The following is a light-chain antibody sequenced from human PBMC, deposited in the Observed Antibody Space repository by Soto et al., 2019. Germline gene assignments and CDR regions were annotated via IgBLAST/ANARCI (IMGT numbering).Light chain of an antibody. CDR1: SSDVGGYNY. CDR3: SSYRSSSKV. CDR2: EVS. J-gene: IGLJ1*01. Sequence: QSVLTQPASVSGSPGQSITISCTGTSSDVGGYNYVSWYQQHPGKAPKLMIYEVSNRPSGVSNRFSGSKSGNTASLTISGLEDEDEADYYCSSYRSSSKVFGTGTKVTVL. V-gene: IGLV2-14*01.